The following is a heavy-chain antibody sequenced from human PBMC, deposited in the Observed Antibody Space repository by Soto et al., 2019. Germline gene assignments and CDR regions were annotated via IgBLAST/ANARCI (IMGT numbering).Heavy chain of an antibody. CDR2: ASPDGSST. Sequence: EGQLVESGGGLVQPGGSLRLSCAASGFTFSNFCVHWVRQAPGKGLVWVSRASPDGSSTSYADSVKGRFTISRDNAKNMLYMEMNSLRAEDTAVYYCASHGSGDYFWFDPWGQGTLVTVSS. V-gene: IGHV3-74*01. CDR3: ASHGSGDYFWFDP. CDR1: GFTFSNFC. J-gene: IGHJ5*02. D-gene: IGHD4-17*01.